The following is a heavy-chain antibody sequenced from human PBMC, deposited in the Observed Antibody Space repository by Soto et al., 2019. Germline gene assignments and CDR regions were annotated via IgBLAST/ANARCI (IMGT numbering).Heavy chain of an antibody. CDR2: ISSSSGTI. D-gene: IGHD3-3*01. J-gene: IGHJ6*02. CDR3: AREDPWSANADDMDV. V-gene: IGHV3-48*02. Sequence: EVQLVESGGGLVQPGGSLRLSCVASGFTFRSYSLNWVRQAPGKGLEWVSYISSSSGTIYYADSVKGRFTISRDNAENSLYLQMNSLREDDTAVYYCAREDPWSANADDMDVWGQGTTVTVSS. CDR1: GFTFRSYS.